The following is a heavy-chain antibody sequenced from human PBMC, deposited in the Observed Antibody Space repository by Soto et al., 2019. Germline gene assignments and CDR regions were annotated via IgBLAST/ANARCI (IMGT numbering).Heavy chain of an antibody. CDR2: IIPIFGTA. D-gene: IGHD1-26*01. CDR3: AREIGSYYYYYYGMDV. CDR1: GGTFSSYA. Sequence: GASVKVSCKASGGTFSSYAISWVRQAPGQGLEWMGGIIPIFGTANYAQKFQGRVTITADESTSTAYMELSSLRSEDTAVYYCAREIGSYYYYYYGMDVWGQGTTVTVSS. V-gene: IGHV1-69*13. J-gene: IGHJ6*02.